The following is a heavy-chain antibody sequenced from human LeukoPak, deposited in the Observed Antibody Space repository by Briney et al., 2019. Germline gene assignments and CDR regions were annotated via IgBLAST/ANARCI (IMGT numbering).Heavy chain of an antibody. CDR1: GYTFANFG. Sequence: GASVKVSCKASGYTFANFGSTWVRQAPGQGLEWMGWISVYNGNTNYAQNRQGRVTLTTDTSTSTAYMELRSLRSDDTALYYCARTCSSSSCYMVHWGQGTLVTVSS. D-gene: IGHD2-2*02. CDR2: ISVYNGNT. J-gene: IGHJ4*02. V-gene: IGHV1-18*01. CDR3: ARTCSSSSCYMVH.